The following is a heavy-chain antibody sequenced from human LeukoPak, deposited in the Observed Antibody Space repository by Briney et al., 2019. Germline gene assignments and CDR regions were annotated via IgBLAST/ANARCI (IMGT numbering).Heavy chain of an antibody. D-gene: IGHD5-18*01. V-gene: IGHV3-7*01. Sequence: GGSLRLSCAASGFSFSTYWMNWVRQPPGKGLEWVVNIMRDGSEKYYVDSVKGRFTITRDNAKTSLYLQMNSLRAEDTAVYYCARDPSRGYSYGYADYWGQGSLVIGSS. J-gene: IGHJ4*02. CDR3: ARDPSRGYSYGYADY. CDR2: IMRDGSEK. CDR1: GFSFSTYW.